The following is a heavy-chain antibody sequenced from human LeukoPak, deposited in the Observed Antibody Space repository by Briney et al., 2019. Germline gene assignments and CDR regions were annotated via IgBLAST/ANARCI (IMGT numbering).Heavy chain of an antibody. CDR2: IHSSGST. J-gene: IGHJ5*02. V-gene: IGHV4-4*07. D-gene: IGHD6-19*01. Sequence: SETLSLTCTVSGVSISGYYWSWIRQPARKGLEWIGRIHSSGSTNYNPSLKSRVTMSVDTSKNQVSLKLSSVTAADTAVYYCARGPYSSAWFIFDPWGQGTLVTVSS. CDR1: GVSISGYY. CDR3: ARGPYSSAWFIFDP.